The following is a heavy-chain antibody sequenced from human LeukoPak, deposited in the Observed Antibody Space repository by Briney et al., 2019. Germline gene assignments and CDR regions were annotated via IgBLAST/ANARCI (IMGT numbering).Heavy chain of an antibody. J-gene: IGHJ4*02. CDR2: IYSGGRT. CDR3: AKRSYGYCDY. V-gene: IGHV3-53*01. Sequence: GGSLRLSCAASGFTVSSNYMSWVRQAPGKGLEWVSVIYSGGRTYYADSVKGRFTISRDNSKNTVYLQMNSLRAEDTAVYYCAKRSYGYCDYWGQGTLVTVSS. CDR1: GFTVSSNY. D-gene: IGHD5-18*01.